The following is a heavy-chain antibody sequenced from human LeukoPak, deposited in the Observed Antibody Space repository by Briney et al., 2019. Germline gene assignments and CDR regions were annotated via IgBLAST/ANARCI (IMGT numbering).Heavy chain of an antibody. CDR1: GGSISSGDYY. J-gene: IGHJ5*02. V-gene: IGHV4-30-4*01. CDR2: IYYSGST. D-gene: IGHD3-10*01. CDR3: ARVNTMVRGVPNWFDP. Sequence: SETLSLTCTVSGGSISSGDYYWSWIRQPPGKGLEWIGYIYYSGSTYYNPSLKSRVTKSVDTSKNQFSLKLSSVTAADTAVYYCARVNTMVRGVPNWFDPWGQGTLVTVSS.